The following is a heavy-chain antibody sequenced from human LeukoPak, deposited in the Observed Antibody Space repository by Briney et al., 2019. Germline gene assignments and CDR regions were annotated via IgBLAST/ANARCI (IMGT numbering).Heavy chain of an antibody. CDR3: ARGYSDSRGSYYAPFDY. J-gene: IGHJ4*02. CDR1: GGSISSHY. Sequence: SETLSLTCTVSGGSISSHYWSWIRQPPAKGLEWIGYIYYSGSTNYNPYLKSRVTISLDTSKNQFSLKLTPVTATDTTVYYCARGYSDSRGSYYAPFDYWGQGTLVTVSS. D-gene: IGHD3-22*01. CDR2: IYYSGST. V-gene: IGHV4-59*11.